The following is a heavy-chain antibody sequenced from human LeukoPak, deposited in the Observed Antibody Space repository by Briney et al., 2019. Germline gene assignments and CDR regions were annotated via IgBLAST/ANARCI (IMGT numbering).Heavy chain of an antibody. CDR2: IYYSGST. CDR3: ATGAAAGTVDY. D-gene: IGHD6-13*01. Sequence: LETLSLTCTVSGGSVSSGSYYWSWIRQPPGKGLEWIGYIYYSGSTNYNPSLKSRVTISVDTSKNQFSLKLSSVTAADTAVYYCATGAAAGTVDYWGQGTLVTVSS. V-gene: IGHV4-61*01. CDR1: GGSVSSGSYY. J-gene: IGHJ4*02.